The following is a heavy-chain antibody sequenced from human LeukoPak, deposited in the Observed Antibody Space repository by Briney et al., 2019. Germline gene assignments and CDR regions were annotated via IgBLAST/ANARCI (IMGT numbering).Heavy chain of an antibody. CDR1: GGSISSSSYY. V-gene: IGHV4-39*01. Sequence: SETLSLTCTVSGGSISSSSYYWGWIRQPPGKGLEWIGSIYYSGSTYYNPSLKSRVTISVDTSKNQFSLKLSSVTAADTAVYYCASIDSYYFEYWGQGTLVTVSS. D-gene: IGHD3-16*02. CDR3: ASIDSYYFEY. CDR2: IYYSGST. J-gene: IGHJ4*02.